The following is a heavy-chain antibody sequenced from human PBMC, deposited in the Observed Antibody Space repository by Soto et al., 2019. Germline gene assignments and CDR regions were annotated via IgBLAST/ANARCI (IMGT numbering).Heavy chain of an antibody. CDR3: ARIQGVCSGGSCYYGHFDY. CDR2: IDWDDDK. V-gene: IGHV2-70*01. D-gene: IGHD2-15*01. CDR1: GFSLSTSGMC. Sequence: SGPTLVNPTQTLTLTCTFSGFSLSTSGMCVSWIRQPPGKALELLALIDWDDDKYYSTSLKTRLTISKDTSKNHVVLTMTNMDPVDTATYYCARIQGVCSGGSCYYGHFDYWGQGTLVTVSS. J-gene: IGHJ4*02.